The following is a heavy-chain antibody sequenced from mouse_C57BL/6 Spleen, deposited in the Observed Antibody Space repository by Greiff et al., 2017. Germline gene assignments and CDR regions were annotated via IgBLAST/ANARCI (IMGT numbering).Heavy chain of an antibody. D-gene: IGHD1-1*01. V-gene: IGHV1-69*01. J-gene: IGHJ1*03. CDR1: GYTFTSYW. Sequence: VQLLQPGAELVMPGASVKLSCKASGYTFTSYWMHWVQQRPGQGLEWIGEIYPSGSYTNYNQKFKGQFTLTVDKSSSTAYMQLSSLTSEDSAVYYGAKNYGSSYGGWYFDVWGTGTTVTVSS. CDR2: IYPSGSYT. CDR3: AKNYGSSYGGWYFDV.